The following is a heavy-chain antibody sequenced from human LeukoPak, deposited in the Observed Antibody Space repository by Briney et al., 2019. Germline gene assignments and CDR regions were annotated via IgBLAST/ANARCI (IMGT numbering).Heavy chain of an antibody. CDR2: ISYDGSNK. Sequence: GGSLRLSCAASGFTFSSYGMHWVRQAPGKGLEWVAVISYDGSNKYYADSVKGRFTISRDNSKNTLYLQMNSLGAEDTAVYYCAKADYYDSSGYLNWGQGTLVTVSS. D-gene: IGHD3-22*01. V-gene: IGHV3-30*18. CDR1: GFTFSSYG. J-gene: IGHJ4*02. CDR3: AKADYYDSSGYLN.